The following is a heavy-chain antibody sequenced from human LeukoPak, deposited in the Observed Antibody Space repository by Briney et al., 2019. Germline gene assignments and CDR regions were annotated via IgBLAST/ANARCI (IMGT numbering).Heavy chain of an antibody. CDR1: GFTFSSYA. CDR2: ISGSGGST. D-gene: IGHD3-22*01. Sequence: GGSLRLSCAASGFTFSSYAMSWVRQALGKGLEWVSAISGSGGSTYYADSVKGRFTISRDNSKNTLYLQMNSLRAEDTAVYYCARGMYYYDSSGYYYEGDGYYFDYWGQGTLVTVSS. V-gene: IGHV3-23*01. J-gene: IGHJ4*02. CDR3: ARGMYYYDSSGYYYEGDGYYFDY.